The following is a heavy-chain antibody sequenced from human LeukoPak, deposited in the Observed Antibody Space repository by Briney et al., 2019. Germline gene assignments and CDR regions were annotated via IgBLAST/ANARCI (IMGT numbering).Heavy chain of an antibody. D-gene: IGHD3-3*01. J-gene: IGHJ3*02. V-gene: IGHV3-20*04. CDR2: IKWNGGST. CDR3: ARAVGYYDVWSGSGDAFDI. Sequence: TGGSLRLSCAASGFTLDDYGMSWVRQAPGKGPEWVSHIKWNGGSTGYADSVKGRFTISRDNAKNSLYLQMNSLRAEDTALYYCARAVGYYDVWSGSGDAFDIWGQGTMVTVSS. CDR1: GFTLDDYG.